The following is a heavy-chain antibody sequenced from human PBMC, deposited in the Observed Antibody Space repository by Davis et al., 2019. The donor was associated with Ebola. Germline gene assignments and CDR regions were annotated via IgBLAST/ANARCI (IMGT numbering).Heavy chain of an antibody. Sequence: PGGSLRLSCAASGFTFSSYAMSWVRQAPGKGLEWVSAISGSGGSTYYADSVKGRFTISRDNSKNTLYLQMNSLRAEDTAVYYCAKDAGEYSSSWHGCYYGMDVWGQGTTVTVSS. J-gene: IGHJ6*02. D-gene: IGHD6-13*01. V-gene: IGHV3-23*01. CDR3: AKDAGEYSSSWHGCYYGMDV. CDR1: GFTFSSYA. CDR2: ISGSGGST.